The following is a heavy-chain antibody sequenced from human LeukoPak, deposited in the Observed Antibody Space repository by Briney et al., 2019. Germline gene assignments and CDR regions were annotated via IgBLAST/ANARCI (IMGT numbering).Heavy chain of an antibody. J-gene: IGHJ4*02. D-gene: IGHD2-2*03. CDR1: GYTFTGYY. Sequence: ASVKVSCKASGYTFTGYYMHWVRQAPGQGLEWIGWINPNSGGTNYAQKFQGRVTMTRDTSISTAYMELSRLRSDDTAVYYCARMDIVVVPAAHRDYWGQGTLVTVSS. CDR2: INPNSGGT. V-gene: IGHV1-2*02. CDR3: ARMDIVVVPAAHRDY.